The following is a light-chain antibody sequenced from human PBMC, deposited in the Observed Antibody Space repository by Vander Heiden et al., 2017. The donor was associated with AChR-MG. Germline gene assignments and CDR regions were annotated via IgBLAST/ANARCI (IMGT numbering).Light chain of an antibody. CDR3: CSSAGSSTDV. J-gene: IGLJ1*01. CDR1: SSDVGSYNL. Sequence: QSALTQPASVSGSPGQSITISCTGTSSDVGSYNLVSWSQQQPGKEPKRMMYEVSKRPSGVSNRVSGSKSGNNASLTISGLQAEDEADDDYCSSAGSSTDVFGTGTKVTV. CDR2: EVS. V-gene: IGLV2-23*02.